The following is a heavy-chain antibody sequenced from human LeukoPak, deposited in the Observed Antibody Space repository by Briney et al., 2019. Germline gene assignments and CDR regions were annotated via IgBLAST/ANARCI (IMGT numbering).Heavy chain of an antibody. D-gene: IGHD5-18*01. CDR3: AKASGGGYSYGLIDY. Sequence: GGSLRLSCAAPGFTFSSYAMSWVRQAPGKGLEWVSAIGGSGGSTYYADSVKGRFTISRDNSKNTLYLQMNSLRAEDTAVYYCAKASGGGYSYGLIDYWGQGTLVTVSS. CDR1: GFTFSSYA. V-gene: IGHV3-23*01. CDR2: IGGSGGST. J-gene: IGHJ4*02.